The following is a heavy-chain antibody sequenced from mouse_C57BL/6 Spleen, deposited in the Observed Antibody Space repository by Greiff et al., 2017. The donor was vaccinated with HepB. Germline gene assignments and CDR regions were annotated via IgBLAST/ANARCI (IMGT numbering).Heavy chain of an antibody. V-gene: IGHV1-59*01. CDR2: IDPSDSYT. J-gene: IGHJ2*01. CDR3: ASPPVADY. CDR1: GYTFTSYW. D-gene: IGHD1-1*01. Sequence: VQLQQPGAELVRPGTSVKLSCKASGYTFTSYWMHWVKQRPGQGLEWIGVIDPSDSYTNYNQKFKGKATLTVDTSSSTAYLQLSSLTSEDSAVYYCASPPVADYWGQGTTLTVSS.